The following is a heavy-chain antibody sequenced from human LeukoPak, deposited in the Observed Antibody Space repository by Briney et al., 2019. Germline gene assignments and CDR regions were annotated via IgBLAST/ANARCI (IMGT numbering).Heavy chain of an antibody. CDR2: INTNSGAA. Sequence: ASVKVSCKASGYTFTSYGISWVRQVPGQGLEWMGWINTNSGAALYAQKFQGRVTMTRDTSSSTVYMELSTLTSDDTAVYYCAKSLYFYDRSNYRYYYYMDVWAAGTTVTVSS. CDR3: AKSLYFYDRSNYRYYYYMDV. D-gene: IGHD3-22*01. V-gene: IGHV1-2*02. J-gene: IGHJ6*03. CDR1: GYTFTSYG.